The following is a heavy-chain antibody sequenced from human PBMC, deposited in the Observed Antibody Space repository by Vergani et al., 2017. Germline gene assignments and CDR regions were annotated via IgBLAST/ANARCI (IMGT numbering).Heavy chain of an antibody. CDR2: IYYSGST. CDR1: GGSISSYY. V-gene: IGHV4-59*12. D-gene: IGHD3-16*01. Sequence: QVQLQESGPGLVKPSETLSLTCTVSGGSISSYYWSWIRQPPGKGLEWIGYIYYSGSTYYNPSLKSRVTISVDTSKNQFSLKLSSVTAADTAVYYCARAGLMTTFDYWGQGTLVTVSS. J-gene: IGHJ4*02. CDR3: ARAGLMTTFDY.